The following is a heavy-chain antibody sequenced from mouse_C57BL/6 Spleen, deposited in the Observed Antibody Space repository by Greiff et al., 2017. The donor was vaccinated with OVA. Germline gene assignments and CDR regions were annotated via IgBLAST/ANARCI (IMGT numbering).Heavy chain of an antibody. J-gene: IGHJ1*03. CDR2: INPGSGGT. D-gene: IGHD2-5*01. CDR1: GYAFTNYL. CDR3: ARYYSNNWYFDV. Sequence: QVQLKESGAELVRPGTSVKVSCKASGYAFTNYLIEWVKQRPGQGLEWIGVINPGSGGTNYNEKFKGKATLTADKSSSTAYMQLSSLTSEDSAVYFCARYYSNNWYFDVWGTGTTVTVSS. V-gene: IGHV1-54*01.